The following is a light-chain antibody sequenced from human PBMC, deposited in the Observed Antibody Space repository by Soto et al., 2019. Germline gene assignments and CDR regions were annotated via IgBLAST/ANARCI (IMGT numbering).Light chain of an antibody. V-gene: IGKV1-39*01. CDR2: AAS. J-gene: IGKJ1*01. CDR1: QSISSY. Sequence: DLRMTQSPSSLSASVGDRVTITCRASQSISSYLNWYQQKPGKAPKLLIYAASSLQSGVPSRFSGSGSGTDFTLTISSLQPEDFATYYCQQSYSTPRTFGQGTKVDIK. CDR3: QQSYSTPRT.